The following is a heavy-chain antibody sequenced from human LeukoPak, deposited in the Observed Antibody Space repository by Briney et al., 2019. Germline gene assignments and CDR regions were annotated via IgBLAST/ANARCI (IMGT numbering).Heavy chain of an antibody. CDR1: GYTFTSYG. V-gene: IGHV1-18*01. CDR2: ISAYNGNT. Sequence: GASVKVSCRASGYTFTSYGISWVRQAPGQGLEWMGWISAYNGNTNYAQKLQGRATMTTDTSTSTAYMELRSLRSDDTAVYYCARDTKRVYYDFWSGSKGFDPWGQGTLVTVSS. D-gene: IGHD3-3*01. J-gene: IGHJ5*02. CDR3: ARDTKRVYYDFWSGSKGFDP.